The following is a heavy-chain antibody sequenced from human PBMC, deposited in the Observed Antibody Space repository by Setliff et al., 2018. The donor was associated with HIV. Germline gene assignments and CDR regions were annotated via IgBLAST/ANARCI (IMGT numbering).Heavy chain of an antibody. CDR3: ARHSPNVGVRGDAFDI. CDR1: GGSIWNYY. Sequence: SETLSLTCTVSGGSIWNYYWSWIRQPPGKGLEWIGTIYYSGSTYYNPSLKSRVTISVDTSKSQFSLKLSSVTAADTAVYYCARHSPNVGVRGDAFDIWGQGTVVTVSS. CDR2: IYYSGST. V-gene: IGHV4-59*08. J-gene: IGHJ3*02. D-gene: IGHD2-8*01.